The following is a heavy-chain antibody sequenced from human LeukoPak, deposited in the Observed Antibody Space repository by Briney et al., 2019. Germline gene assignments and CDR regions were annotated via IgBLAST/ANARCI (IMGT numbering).Heavy chain of an antibody. J-gene: IGHJ4*02. D-gene: IGHD3-22*01. Sequence: GGSLRLSCVASGFTFSSHNMNWVRQAPGKGLEWVSYISCSYNTIYYRDSVQGRFIISRDNAKNSLSLQMNSLRAEDSGIYYCARATSDSSGYPVSDYWGQGTLVTVSS. CDR2: ISCSYNTI. V-gene: IGHV3-48*03. CDR3: ARATSDSSGYPVSDY. CDR1: GFTFSSHN.